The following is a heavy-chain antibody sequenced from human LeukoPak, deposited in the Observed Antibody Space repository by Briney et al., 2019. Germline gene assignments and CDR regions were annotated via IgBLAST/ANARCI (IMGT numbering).Heavy chain of an antibody. J-gene: IGHJ5*02. CDR2: INHSGST. Sequence: SETLSLTCAVYGGSFSGYYRSWIRQPPGKGLERIGEINHSGSTNYNPSLKSRVTISVDTSKNQFSLKLSSVTAADTAVYYCARGNHWFDPWGQGTLVTVSS. V-gene: IGHV4-34*01. CDR1: GGSFSGYY. CDR3: ARGNHWFDP.